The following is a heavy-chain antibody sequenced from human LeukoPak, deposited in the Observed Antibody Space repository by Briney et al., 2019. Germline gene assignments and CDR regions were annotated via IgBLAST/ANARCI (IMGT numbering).Heavy chain of an antibody. CDR1: GGSIRSDDYY. CDR2: ITFSGNA. Sequence: PSETPSLTGTVSGGSIRSDDYYWSWIRQPPGKGLEWIGHITFSGNADYSPSLKSRASISVDTSKNQFSLSLNSVTVADTAVYYCARGGVGGYDYFDSWGQGNL. D-gene: IGHD5-12*01. CDR3: ARGGVGGYDYFDS. J-gene: IGHJ4*02. V-gene: IGHV4-30-4*01.